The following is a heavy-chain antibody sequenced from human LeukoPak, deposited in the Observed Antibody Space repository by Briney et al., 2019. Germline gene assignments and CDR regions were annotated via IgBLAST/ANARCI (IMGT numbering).Heavy chain of an antibody. CDR2: IYYSGST. CDR3: ARYYFDSSGFLDY. D-gene: IGHD3-22*01. V-gene: IGHV4-31*03. J-gene: IGHJ4*02. Sequence: SQTLSLTCTVSGGSISSGGYYWSWIRQHPGKGLEWIGYIYYSGSTYYNPSLKSRVTISVDTSKNQFSLKLSSVTAADTAVYYCARYYFDSSGFLDYWGQGTLVTVSS. CDR1: GGSISSGGYY.